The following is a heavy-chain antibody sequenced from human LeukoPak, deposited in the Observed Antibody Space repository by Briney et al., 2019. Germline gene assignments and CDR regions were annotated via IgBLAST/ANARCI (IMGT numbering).Heavy chain of an antibody. CDR3: ARDLVGDYYGMDV. D-gene: IGHD3-3*01. V-gene: IGHV4-59*01. J-gene: IGHJ6*02. Sequence: SETLSLTCTVSGGSISSYYWSWIRQPPGKGLEWIGYIYYSGSTNYNPSLKSRVTISVDTSKNQFSLKLSSVTAADTAVYYCARDLVGDYYGMDVWGQGTTVTVSS. CDR2: IYYSGST. CDR1: GGSISSYY.